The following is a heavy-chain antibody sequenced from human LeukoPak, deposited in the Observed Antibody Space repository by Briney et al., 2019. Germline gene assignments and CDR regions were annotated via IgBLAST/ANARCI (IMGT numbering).Heavy chain of an antibody. CDR1: GYTFTGYY. CDR3: ARVGLAVAGDY. D-gene: IGHD6-19*01. J-gene: IGHJ4*02. Sequence: ASVKVSCKASGYTFTGYYMRWVRQAPGQGLEWMGWINANSGGTNYAQKFQGRVTMTRDTSISTAYMALNRLRSDDTAVYYCARVGLAVAGDYWGQGTLVTVSS. CDR2: INANSGGT. V-gene: IGHV1-2*02.